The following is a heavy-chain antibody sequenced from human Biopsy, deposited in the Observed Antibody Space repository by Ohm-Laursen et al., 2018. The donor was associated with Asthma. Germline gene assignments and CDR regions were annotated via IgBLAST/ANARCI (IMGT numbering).Heavy chain of an antibody. CDR3: ARGDSSGWSHYYFDY. J-gene: IGHJ4*02. D-gene: IGHD6-19*01. Sequence: SLRLSCSVSGFTVSRDHMFWVRQAPAKGLEWVSVIYSGGTSHTADSVRGRFTISRDFSKNTLHLQMHSLRVEDTAVYYCARGDSSGWSHYYFDYWGQGTLVTVSS. V-gene: IGHV3-53*01. CDR1: GFTVSRDH. CDR2: IYSGGTS.